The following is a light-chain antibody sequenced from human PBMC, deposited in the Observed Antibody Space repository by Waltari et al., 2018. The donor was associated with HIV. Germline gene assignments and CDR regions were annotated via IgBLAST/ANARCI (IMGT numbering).Light chain of an antibody. V-gene: IGLV2-23*02. CDR2: EVS. Sequence: QSALTQPASVAGSPGQSVTISCTGTSSDVGGYNLVSWYQQHPGKAPKLMIYEVSKGPAGVSNRFSGSKSGNRASLTISGLQAEDEADYYGCAYAGSTTYVIFGGGTKLTGL. J-gene: IGLJ2*01. CDR1: SSDVGGYNL. CDR3: CAYAGSTTYVI.